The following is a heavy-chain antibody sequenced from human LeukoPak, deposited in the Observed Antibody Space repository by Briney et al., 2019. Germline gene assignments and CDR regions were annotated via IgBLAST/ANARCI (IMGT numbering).Heavy chain of an antibody. CDR3: ARVSGGTMTTAIYFDY. CDR2: ISAYNGNT. CDR1: GYTFTSYG. V-gene: IGHV1-18*01. J-gene: IGHJ4*02. Sequence: GASVKVSCKASGYTFTSYGISWVRQAPGQGLEWMGWISAYNGNTNYAQKLQGRVTMTTDTSTSTAYMELRSLRSDDTAVYYCARVSGGTMTTAIYFDYWGQGTLVTVSS. D-gene: IGHD4-17*01.